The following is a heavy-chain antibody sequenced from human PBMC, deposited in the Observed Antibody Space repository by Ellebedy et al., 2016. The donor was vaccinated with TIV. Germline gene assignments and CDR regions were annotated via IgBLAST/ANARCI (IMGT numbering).Heavy chain of an antibody. Sequence: AASVKVSCKASGYNFIYSAMHWVRQARGQGLEWMGWNNAGNGNKKYSQKFQGRVTITRDTSATTAYMELSSLRSEDTAVYYCAREVGPTRRFDYWGQGPLVTVSP. D-gene: IGHD2-2*01. CDR3: AREVGPTRRFDY. CDR1: GYNFIYSA. V-gene: IGHV1-3*01. J-gene: IGHJ4*02. CDR2: NNAGNGNK.